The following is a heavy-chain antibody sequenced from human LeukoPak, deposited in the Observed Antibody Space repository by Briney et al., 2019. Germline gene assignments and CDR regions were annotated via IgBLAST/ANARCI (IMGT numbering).Heavy chain of an antibody. Sequence: GGSLRLSCAASGFTFSSYGMHWVRQAPGKGLEWVAVIWYDGSNKYYADPVKGRFTISRDNSKNTLYLQMNSLRAEDTAVYYCAKDRYSSSWSWIDYWGQGTLVTVSS. CDR2: IWYDGSNK. CDR3: AKDRYSSSWSWIDY. J-gene: IGHJ4*02. CDR1: GFTFSSYG. V-gene: IGHV3-33*06. D-gene: IGHD6-13*01.